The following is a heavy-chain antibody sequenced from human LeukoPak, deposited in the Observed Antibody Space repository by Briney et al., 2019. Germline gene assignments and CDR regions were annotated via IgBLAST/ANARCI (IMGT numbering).Heavy chain of an antibody. J-gene: IGHJ6*03. CDR1: GLTFSSYA. D-gene: IGHD3-22*01. CDR3: ARDGYYDSSGYFYYYYYYMDV. Sequence: DPGGSLRLSCAASGLTFSSYAMNWVRQAPGKGLEWVSGISGSGTNTYYADSVKGRFTISRDNAKNSLYLQMNSLRAEDTAVYYCARDGYYDSSGYFYYYYYYMDVWGKGTTVTVSS. V-gene: IGHV3-21*01. CDR2: ISGSGTNT.